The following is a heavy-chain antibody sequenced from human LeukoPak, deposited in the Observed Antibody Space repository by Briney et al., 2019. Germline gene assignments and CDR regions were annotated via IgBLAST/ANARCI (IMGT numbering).Heavy chain of an antibody. CDR3: AKFIGAWAAYYFDY. D-gene: IGHD2-15*01. Sequence: GGSLRLSCAASGFTFSSYAMSWVRRAPGKGLEWVSAISGSGGSAYYADSVKGRFTISRDNSKNTLYLQMNSLRAEDTAVYYCAKFIGAWAAYYFDYWGQGTLVTVSS. J-gene: IGHJ4*02. V-gene: IGHV3-23*01. CDR2: ISGSGGSA. CDR1: GFTFSSYA.